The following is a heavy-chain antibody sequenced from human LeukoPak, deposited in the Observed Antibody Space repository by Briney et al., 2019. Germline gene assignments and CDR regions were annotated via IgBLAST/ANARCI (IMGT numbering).Heavy chain of an antibody. Sequence: LAGGSLRLSCAASGFTFSSYAMSWVRQAPGKGLEWVSAISGSGGSTYYADSVKGRFTISRDNSKNTLYLQMNSLRAEDTAVYYCARVTSNIVVVPAAIRVNAFDIWGQGTMVTVSS. CDR3: ARVTSNIVVVPAAIRVNAFDI. CDR1: GFTFSSYA. J-gene: IGHJ3*02. D-gene: IGHD2-2*02. CDR2: ISGSGGST. V-gene: IGHV3-23*01.